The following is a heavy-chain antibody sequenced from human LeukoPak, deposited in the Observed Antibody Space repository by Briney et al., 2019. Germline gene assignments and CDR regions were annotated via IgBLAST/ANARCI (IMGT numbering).Heavy chain of an antibody. Sequence: GGSLRLSCAASGFTFSDYNMNWVRQAPGKGLEWVSYITDSGNTIHYADSVKGRFTISRDNAKNSLYLQMNSLRAEDTAVYYCAKSIGLTGGGVDVWGQGTTVTVSS. D-gene: IGHD3-9*01. J-gene: IGHJ6*02. V-gene: IGHV3-11*01. CDR3: AKSIGLTGGGVDV. CDR2: ITDSGNTI. CDR1: GFTFSDYN.